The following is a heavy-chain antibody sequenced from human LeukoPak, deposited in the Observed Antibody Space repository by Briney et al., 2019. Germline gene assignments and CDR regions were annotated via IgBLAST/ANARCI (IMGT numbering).Heavy chain of an antibody. Sequence: ASVKVSCKASGGTFSSYAISWVRQAPGQGLEWMGGIIPILGTANYAQRFQGRVTITADESTSTAYMELSSLRSEDTAVYYCARVHFELKNYYYMDVWGRGTTVTVSS. CDR1: GGTFSSYA. D-gene: IGHD3-10*01. CDR3: ARVHFELKNYYYMDV. V-gene: IGHV1-69*13. J-gene: IGHJ6*03. CDR2: IIPILGTA.